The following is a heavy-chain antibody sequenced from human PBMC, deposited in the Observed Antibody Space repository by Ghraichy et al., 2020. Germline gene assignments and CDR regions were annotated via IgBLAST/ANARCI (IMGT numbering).Heavy chain of an antibody. CDR3: AKDIRVGGTTHFDH. CDR1: GFTFSSYA. CDR2: ISGSGGST. V-gene: IGHV3-23*01. Sequence: GGSLRLSCAASGFTFSSYAMSWVRQAPGKGLEWVSAISGSGGSTYYADSVKGRFTISRDNSKNTLFLQMDSLRAEDTAIYYCAKDIRVGGTTHFDHWGQGILVTVSS. J-gene: IGHJ4*02. D-gene: IGHD1-26*01.